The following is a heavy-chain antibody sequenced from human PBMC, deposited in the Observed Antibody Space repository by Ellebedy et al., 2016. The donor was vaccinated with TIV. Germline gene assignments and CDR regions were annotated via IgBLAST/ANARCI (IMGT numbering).Heavy chain of an antibody. V-gene: IGHV4-30-4*01. CDR2: IYYSGST. D-gene: IGHD3-10*01. CDR1: GGSISSGDYY. J-gene: IGHJ3*02. Sequence: SETLSLXXTVSGGSISSGDYYWSWIRQPPGKGLEWIGYIYYSGSTYYNPSLKSRVTISVDTSKNQFSLKLSSVTAADTAVYYCARVSLMVRGVIIFPDAFDIWGQGTMVTVSS. CDR3: ARVSLMVRGVIIFPDAFDI.